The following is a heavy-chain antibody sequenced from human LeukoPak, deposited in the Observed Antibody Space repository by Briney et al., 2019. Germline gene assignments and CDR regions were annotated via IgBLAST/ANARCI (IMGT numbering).Heavy chain of an antibody. CDR2: INQDGSEK. D-gene: IGHD1-1*01. J-gene: IGHJ3*02. V-gene: IGHV3-7*03. CDR3: AKDRNNWNDRDAFDI. Sequence: GGSLRLSCATSGFSFNNDWMDWVRQAPGKGLEWVANINQDGSEKNCLDSVKGRFTISRDNSKNTLYLQMNSLRAEDTAVYYCAKDRNNWNDRDAFDIWGQGTMVTVSS. CDR1: GFSFNNDW.